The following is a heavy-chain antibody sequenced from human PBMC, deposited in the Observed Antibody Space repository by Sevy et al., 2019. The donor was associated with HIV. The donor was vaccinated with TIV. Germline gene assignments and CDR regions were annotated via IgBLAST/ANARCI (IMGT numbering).Heavy chain of an antibody. D-gene: IGHD3-3*01. CDR1: GYTFTSYG. J-gene: IGHJ6*02. CDR3: ARSQSYYDFWSGYSTYYYYGMDV. CDR2: ISAYNGNT. V-gene: IGHV1-18*01. Sequence: ASVKVSCKASGYTFTSYGISWVRQAPGQGLEWMGWISAYNGNTNYAQTLQGRVTMTTDTSTSTAYMELRSLRSDDTAVYYCARSQSYYDFWSGYSTYYYYGMDVWGQGTTVTVSS.